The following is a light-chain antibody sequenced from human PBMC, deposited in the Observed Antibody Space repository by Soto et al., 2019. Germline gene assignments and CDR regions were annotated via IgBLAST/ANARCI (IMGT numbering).Light chain of an antibody. CDR1: QDISNY. J-gene: IGKJ5*01. Sequence: DIQMTQSPSSLSASVGDRVTITCQASQDISNYLNWYQQKPGKAPTLLIYVAANLETGVPSRFSGSGSGTDFTFTISSLQPEDIATYYCQQYDNLPITFGQGTRLEIK. CDR2: VAA. CDR3: QQYDNLPIT. V-gene: IGKV1-33*01.